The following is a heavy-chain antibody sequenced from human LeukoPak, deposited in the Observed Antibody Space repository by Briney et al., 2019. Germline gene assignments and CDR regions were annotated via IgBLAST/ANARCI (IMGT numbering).Heavy chain of an antibody. V-gene: IGHV4-59*08. CDR2: IYYSGGT. CDR3: ASNYYGSGSLDY. J-gene: IGHJ4*02. CDR1: GGSISSYY. Sequence: SETLSLTCTVSGGSISSYYWSWIRQPPGKGLEWIGYIYYSGGTNYNPSLKSRVTISVDTSKNQFSLKVSSVTAADTAVYYCASNYYGSGSLDYWGQGNLVTVSS. D-gene: IGHD3-10*01.